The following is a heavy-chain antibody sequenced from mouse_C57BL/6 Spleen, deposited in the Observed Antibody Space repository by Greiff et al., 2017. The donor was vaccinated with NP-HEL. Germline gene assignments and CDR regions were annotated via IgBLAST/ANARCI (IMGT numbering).Heavy chain of an antibody. V-gene: IGHV3-6*01. D-gene: IGHD1-1*01. J-gene: IGHJ1*03. CDR2: ISYDGSN. CDR3: ARLLRSHWYFDV. CDR1: GYSITSGYY. Sequence: EVQVVESGPGLVKPSQSLSLTCSVTGYSITSGYYWNWIRQFPGNKLEWMGYISYDGSNNYNPSLKNRISITRDTSKNQFFLKLNSVTTEDTATYYCARLLRSHWYFDVWGTGTTVTVSS.